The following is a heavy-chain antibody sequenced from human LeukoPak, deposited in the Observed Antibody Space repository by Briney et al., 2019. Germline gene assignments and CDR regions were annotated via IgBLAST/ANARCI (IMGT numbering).Heavy chain of an antibody. Sequence: SETLSLTCTVSGDSISSSNYYWGWIRQPPGKGLEWIGGIYFSGNSNFNPSLKSRITISVDTSKKPFSLRLSSVTAADTAVYYCARHPKQGPADYWGQGTLVTVSS. CDR1: GDSISSSNYY. CDR3: ARHPKQGPADY. CDR2: IYFSGNS. V-gene: IGHV4-39*01. J-gene: IGHJ4*02.